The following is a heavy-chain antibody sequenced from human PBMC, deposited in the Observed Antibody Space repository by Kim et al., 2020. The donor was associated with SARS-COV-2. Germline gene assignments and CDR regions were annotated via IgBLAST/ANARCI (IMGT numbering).Heavy chain of an antibody. Sequence: SETLSLTCTVSGGSISSSSYYWGWIRQPPGKGLEWIGSIYYSGSTYYNPSLKSRVTISVDTSKNQFSLKLSSVTAADTAVYYCARDSPDPYQPLLYVGAPYFDYWGQGTLVTVSS. D-gene: IGHD2-2*02. CDR2: IYYSGST. J-gene: IGHJ4*02. CDR3: ARDSPDPYQPLLYVGAPYFDY. V-gene: IGHV4-39*07. CDR1: GGSISSSSYY.